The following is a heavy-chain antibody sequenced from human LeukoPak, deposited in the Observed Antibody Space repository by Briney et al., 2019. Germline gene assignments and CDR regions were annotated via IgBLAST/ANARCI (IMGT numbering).Heavy chain of an antibody. J-gene: IGHJ4*02. D-gene: IGHD2-15*01. CDR3: AKDPSGMTKLDY. CDR2: ISYDGSNK. CDR1: GFTFSSYG. V-gene: IGHV3-30*18. Sequence: GGSLRLSCAASGFTFSSYGMHWVRQAPGKGLEWVAVISYDGSNKYYADSVKGRFTISRDNSKNTLYLQMNSLRAEDTAVYYCAKDPSGMTKLDYWGQGTLVTVSS.